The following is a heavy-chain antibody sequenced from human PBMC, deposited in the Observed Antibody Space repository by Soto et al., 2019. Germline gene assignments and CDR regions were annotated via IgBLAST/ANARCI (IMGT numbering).Heavy chain of an antibody. CDR1: GYTFTSYG. V-gene: IGHV1-18*01. CDR3: ARGFGSNYKVAAS. J-gene: IGHJ5*01. D-gene: IGHD1-26*01. Sequence: QVQLVQSGAEVKKPGASVKVSCKASGYTFTSYGISWVRQAPGQGLEWMGWISAYTSNTKYAQKLKGRVTMTTDTSTRTAYMELRRLRSEVTAVYYCARGFGSNYKVAASRGNGTLVTVSS. CDR2: ISAYTSNT.